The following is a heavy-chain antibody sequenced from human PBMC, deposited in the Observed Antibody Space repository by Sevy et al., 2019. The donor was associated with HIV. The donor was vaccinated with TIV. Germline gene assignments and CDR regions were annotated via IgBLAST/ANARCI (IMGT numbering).Heavy chain of an antibody. V-gene: IGHV3-7*01. D-gene: IGHD6-19*01. Sequence: GGSLRLSCAASGFTFSSYWMSWVRQAPGKGLEWVANIKQDVREKYNVDSGKGRLNTSRDHAKNSLYLQMNSLRAEDTALYYWARDFGGWRYYFDYWGQGTLVTVSS. J-gene: IGHJ4*02. CDR2: IKQDVREK. CDR1: GFTFSSYW. CDR3: ARDFGGWRYYFDY.